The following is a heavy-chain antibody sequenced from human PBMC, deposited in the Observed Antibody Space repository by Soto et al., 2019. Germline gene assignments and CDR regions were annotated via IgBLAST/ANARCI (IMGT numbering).Heavy chain of an antibody. V-gene: IGHV3-23*01. CDR1: GFTFDDYA. CDR2: ISGSGGST. J-gene: IGHJ4*02. D-gene: IGHD6-13*01. CDR3: AKDAGSIAAAGYYFDY. Sequence: PGGSLRLSCAASGFTFDDYAMSWVRQAPGKGLEWVSAISGSGGSTYYADSVKGRFTISRDNSKNTLYLQMNSLRAEDTAVYYCAKDAGSIAAAGYYFDYWGQGTLVTVSS.